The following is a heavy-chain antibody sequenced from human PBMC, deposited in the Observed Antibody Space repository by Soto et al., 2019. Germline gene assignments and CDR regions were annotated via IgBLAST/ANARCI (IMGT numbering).Heavy chain of an antibody. V-gene: IGHV4-30-2*01. CDR2: IYHSVST. CDR1: GGSISSGGYS. Sequence: SETLSLTCAVSGGSISSGGYSWSWIRQPPGQGLEWIAYIYHSVSTYYNPSLKSRVTISVDRSKNHFSLKLASVTAADTAIYYCARGRYSSSWYSSYYFDSWGLGTLVTVS. D-gene: IGHD6-13*01. J-gene: IGHJ4*02. CDR3: ARGRYSSSWYSSYYFDS.